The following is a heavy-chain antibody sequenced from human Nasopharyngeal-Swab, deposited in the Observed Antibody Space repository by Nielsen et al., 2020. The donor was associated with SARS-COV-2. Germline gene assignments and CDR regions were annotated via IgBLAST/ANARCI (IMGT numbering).Heavy chain of an antibody. V-gene: IGHV3-74*01. J-gene: IGHJ4*02. Sequence: GESLKISCAASGFTFSSYWMHWVRQAPGKGLVWVSRINSDGSSTSYADSVKGRFTISRDNAKNTLYLQMNSLRAEDTAMYYCARVPGYSYGFGYWGQGTLVTVSS. CDR1: GFTFSSYW. D-gene: IGHD5-18*01. CDR2: INSDGSST. CDR3: ARVPGYSYGFGY.